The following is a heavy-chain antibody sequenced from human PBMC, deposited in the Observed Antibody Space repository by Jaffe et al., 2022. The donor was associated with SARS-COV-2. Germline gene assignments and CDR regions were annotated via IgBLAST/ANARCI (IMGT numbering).Heavy chain of an antibody. V-gene: IGHV1-8*01. CDR1: GYTFTSYD. D-gene: IGHD2-2*01. CDR2: MNPNSGNT. Sequence: QVQLVQSGAEVKKPGASVKVSCKASGYTFTSYDINWVRQATGQGLEWMGWMNPNSGNTGYAQKFQGRVTMTRNTSISTAYMELSSLRSEDTAVYYCARGDCSSTSCYQEYYYYYGMDVWGQGTTVTVSS. J-gene: IGHJ6*02. CDR3: ARGDCSSTSCYQEYYYYYGMDV.